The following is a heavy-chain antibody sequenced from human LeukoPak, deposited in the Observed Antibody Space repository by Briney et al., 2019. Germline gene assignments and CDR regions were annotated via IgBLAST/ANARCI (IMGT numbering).Heavy chain of an antibody. V-gene: IGHV2-5*01. CDR3: AHRLSGYDWSDAFDI. D-gene: IGHD5-12*01. CDR2: IYWNDDK. CDR1: GFSLRTRGGG. Sequence: SGPTLVNPTQTLTLTCTFSGFSLRTRGGGVGWIRQPPGKALEWLSLIYWNDDKRYSPARKSRLTITKDTSKNEVGRTMTNMDPVDTATYYCAHRLSGYDWSDAFDIWGQGTLVTVSS. J-gene: IGHJ3*02.